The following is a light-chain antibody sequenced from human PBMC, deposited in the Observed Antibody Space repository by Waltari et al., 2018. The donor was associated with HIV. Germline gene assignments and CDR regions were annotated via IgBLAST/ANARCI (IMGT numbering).Light chain of an antibody. Sequence: QSVLTQPPSASGTPGQRVTISCSGSIPNSGRNTVNWYQQPPGTAPKLLIYPTNQRPSGVPVLFSGSKSGASASLAISGLQSDDEADYYCATWDDSLNGPVFGGGTKLTVL. CDR2: PTN. V-gene: IGLV1-44*01. J-gene: IGLJ3*02. CDR1: IPNSGRNT. CDR3: ATWDDSLNGPV.